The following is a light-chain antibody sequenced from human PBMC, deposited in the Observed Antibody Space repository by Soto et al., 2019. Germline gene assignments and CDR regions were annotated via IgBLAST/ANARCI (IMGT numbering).Light chain of an antibody. J-gene: IGKJ1*01. CDR1: QSVSSSY. V-gene: IGKV3-20*01. CDR2: GAS. CDR3: QQYGSSSWI. Sequence: EIVLTQSPGTLSLSPGERATLSCRASQSVSSSYFAWYQQRFGQAPRLLIYGASSRATGIPDRFSGSGSGTDFTLTISRLEPEDFAVYYCQQYGSSSWIFGQGTKV.